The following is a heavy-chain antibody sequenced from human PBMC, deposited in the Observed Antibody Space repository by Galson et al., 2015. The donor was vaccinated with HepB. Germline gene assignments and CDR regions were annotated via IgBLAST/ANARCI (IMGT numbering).Heavy chain of an antibody. J-gene: IGHJ5*02. Sequence: SLRLSCAASGFNFRFFAMSWVRQAPGKGLEWVSDISGSGRKTNYADSVKGRFTVSRDNSRNTLYLQMSSLTAEDTAIYYCAKDGRGGASGWPDDHCGQGTLVTVAS. V-gene: IGHV3-23*01. CDR1: GFNFRFFA. CDR2: ISGSGRKT. D-gene: IGHD6-19*01. CDR3: AKDGRGGASGWPDDH.